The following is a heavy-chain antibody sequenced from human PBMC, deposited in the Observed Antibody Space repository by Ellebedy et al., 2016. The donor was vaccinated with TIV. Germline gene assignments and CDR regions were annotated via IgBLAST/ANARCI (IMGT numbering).Heavy chain of an antibody. V-gene: IGHV4-59*01. J-gene: IGHJ5*02. CDR1: GVSISGFH. CDR2: IYFSGSS. Sequence: MPSETLSLTCTVSGVSISGFHWTWTRQPPGKGLEWIGYIYFSGSSNYNPSLKSRVTMSVDTSKNQFSLKLSSVTAADTAVYYCARDWGIVVAGRGWFDPWGQGTLVTVSS. CDR3: ARDWGIVVAGRGWFDP. D-gene: IGHD6-19*01.